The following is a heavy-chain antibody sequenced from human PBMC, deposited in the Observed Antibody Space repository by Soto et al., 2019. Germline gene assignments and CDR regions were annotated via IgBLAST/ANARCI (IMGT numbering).Heavy chain of an antibody. V-gene: IGHV3-64*01. Sequence: GGSLRLSCAASGFTFSSYAMHWVRQAPGKGLEYVSAISSNGGSTYYANSVKGRFTISRDNSKNTLYLQMGSLRAEDMAVYYCARWRSAEIYTVTTPFDYWGQGTLVTVSS. CDR2: ISSNGGST. J-gene: IGHJ4*02. CDR3: ARWRSAEIYTVTTPFDY. CDR1: GFTFSSYA. D-gene: IGHD4-17*01.